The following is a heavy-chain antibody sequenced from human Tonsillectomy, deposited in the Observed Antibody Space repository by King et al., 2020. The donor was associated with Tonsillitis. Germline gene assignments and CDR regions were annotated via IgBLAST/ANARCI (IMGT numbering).Heavy chain of an antibody. Sequence: VQLVESGGGVVQPGRSLRLSCAASGFIFSNYGMHWVRQAPGKGLEWVAVVSSDGGTKYYADSVKGRFTISRDNSKNTLYLQMGSLRPEDTAVYYCAKDRPYTGGYWGQGTLLTVSS. CDR3: AKDRPYTGGY. J-gene: IGHJ4*02. CDR1: GFIFSNYG. CDR2: VSSDGGTK. D-gene: IGHD1-26*01. V-gene: IGHV3-30*18.